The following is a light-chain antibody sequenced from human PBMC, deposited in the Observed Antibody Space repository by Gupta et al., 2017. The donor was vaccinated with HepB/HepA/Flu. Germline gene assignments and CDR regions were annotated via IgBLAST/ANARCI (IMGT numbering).Light chain of an antibody. J-gene: IGLJ2*01. Sequence: ELTLRSPVPVSPGQTASITCSGDKLGDEYACWYQQKPGPSPVLVIYQESTRASGIRVPFSGSNSGNTATLTIRGTQAMDEADYYGQAWDSSTGVFGGGTKLTVL. CDR3: QAWDSSTGV. CDR2: QES. CDR1: KLGDEY. V-gene: IGLV3-1*01.